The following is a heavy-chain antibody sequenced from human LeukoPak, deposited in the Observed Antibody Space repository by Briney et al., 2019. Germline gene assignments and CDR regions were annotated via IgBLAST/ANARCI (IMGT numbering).Heavy chain of an antibody. V-gene: IGHV3-48*04. CDR1: GFTFSSYG. CDR3: ARTVARIGY. J-gene: IGHJ4*02. D-gene: IGHD4-23*01. Sequence: GGSLRLSCAASGFTFSSYGMHWVRQAPGKGLEWVSHISSSGSTIYYTDSVKGRFTISRDNSKNLLYLQMNSLRAEDTAIYYCARTVARIGYWGQGTLVTVSS. CDR2: ISSSGSTI.